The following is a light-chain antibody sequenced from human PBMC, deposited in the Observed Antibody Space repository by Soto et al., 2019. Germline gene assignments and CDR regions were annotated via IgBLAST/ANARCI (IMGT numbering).Light chain of an antibody. CDR1: QSVSNNY. J-gene: IGKJ5*01. CDR2: GAS. CDR3: QQYGSSPPIT. Sequence: EIVLTQSPGTLSLSPGERATLSCRASQSVSNNYLAWYQQKPGQAPRLLIYGASSRATGIPDRFTGRGSGTDSALSIARREPADYAVYYCQQYGSSPPITFGQGTRLDIK. V-gene: IGKV3-20*01.